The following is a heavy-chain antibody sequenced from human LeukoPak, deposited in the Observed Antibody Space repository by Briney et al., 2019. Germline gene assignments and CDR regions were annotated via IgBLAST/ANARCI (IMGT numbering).Heavy chain of an antibody. Sequence: ASVKVSCKASGYTFTSYGISWVRQAPGQGHEWMGWISAYNGNTNYAQKLQGRVTMTTDTSTSTAYMELRSLRSDDTAVYYCARVQYYYDSSGYPNDAFDIWGQGTMVTVSS. J-gene: IGHJ3*02. V-gene: IGHV1-18*01. CDR1: GYTFTSYG. CDR3: ARVQYYYDSSGYPNDAFDI. CDR2: ISAYNGNT. D-gene: IGHD3-22*01.